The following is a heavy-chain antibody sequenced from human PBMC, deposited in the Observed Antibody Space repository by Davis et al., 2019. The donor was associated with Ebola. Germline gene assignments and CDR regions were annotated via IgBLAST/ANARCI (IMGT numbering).Heavy chain of an antibody. CDR1: GGSISSGAYS. J-gene: IGHJ5*02. CDR3: ARGGEYCSGGSCYPNWFDP. CDR2: IYHSGST. V-gene: IGHV4-30-2*01. Sequence: MPSETLSLTCAVSGGSISSGAYSWSWIRQPPGKGLEWIGYIYHSGSTYSNPSLKSRVTISVDRSKNQFSLKLSSVTAADTAVYYSARGGEYCSGGSCYPNWFDPWGQGTLVTVSS. D-gene: IGHD2-15*01.